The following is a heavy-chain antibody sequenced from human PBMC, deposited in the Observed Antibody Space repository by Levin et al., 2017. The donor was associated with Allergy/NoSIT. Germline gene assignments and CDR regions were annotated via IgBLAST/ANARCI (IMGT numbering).Heavy chain of an antibody. D-gene: IGHD5-12*01. CDR1: GESIDTYY. Sequence: SETLSLTCNVSGESIDTYYWSWIRQPAGKGLEWIGRLYGSGTTDYNPSLKSRVTMSGDTSKNQISLKMTSVTAADTAMYYCARFSGQWKYYYGMDVWGQGTTVTVSS. CDR2: LYGSGTT. V-gene: IGHV4-4*07. J-gene: IGHJ6*02. CDR3: ARFSGQWKYYYGMDV.